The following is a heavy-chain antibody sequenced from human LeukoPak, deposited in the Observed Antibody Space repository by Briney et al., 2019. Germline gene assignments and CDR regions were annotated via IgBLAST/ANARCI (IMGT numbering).Heavy chain of an antibody. Sequence: SETLSLTRAVYGGSFSGYYWSWIRQPPGKGLEWIGEINHSGSTNYNPSLKSRVTISVDTSKNQFSLKLSSVTAADTAVYYCARVWGSSGWVDYWGQGTLVTVSS. J-gene: IGHJ4*02. CDR3: ARVWGSSGWVDY. CDR1: GGSFSGYY. CDR2: INHSGST. V-gene: IGHV4-34*01. D-gene: IGHD6-19*01.